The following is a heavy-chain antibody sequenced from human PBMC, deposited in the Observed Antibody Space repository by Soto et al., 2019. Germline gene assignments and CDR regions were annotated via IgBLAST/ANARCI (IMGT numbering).Heavy chain of an antibody. D-gene: IGHD3-3*01. J-gene: IGHJ6*02. CDR2: ISYDGSNK. CDR3: ARLYDFWSGYYLRNYYYGMDV. CDR1: GFTFSSYA. V-gene: IGHV3-30-3*01. Sequence: PGGSLRLSCAASGFTFSSYAMHWVRQAPGKGLEWVAVISYDGSNKYYADSVKGRFTISRDNSKNTLYLQMNSLRAEDTAVYYCARLYDFWSGYYLRNYYYGMDVWGQGTTVTVSS.